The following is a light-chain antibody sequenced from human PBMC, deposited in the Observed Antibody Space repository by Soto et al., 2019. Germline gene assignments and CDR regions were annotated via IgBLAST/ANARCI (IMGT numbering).Light chain of an antibody. J-gene: IGLJ3*02. CDR2: DVS. CDR3: SSYSSSSTGV. CDR1: SSDVGGYNY. Sequence: QSALTQPASVSGSPGQSITISCTGTSSDVGGYNYVSWYQQHPGTAPKLMIYDVSNRPSGVSNRFSGSKSGNTASLTISGLQAEDEADYYCSSYSSSSTGVFGGGTKLTVL. V-gene: IGLV2-14*01.